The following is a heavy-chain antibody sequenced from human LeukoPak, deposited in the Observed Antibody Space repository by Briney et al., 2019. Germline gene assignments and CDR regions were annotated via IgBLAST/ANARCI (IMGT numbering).Heavy chain of an antibody. CDR2: IYHSGST. CDR3: ARVGEWLRHFDY. V-gene: IGHV4-38-2*02. D-gene: IGHD5-12*01. CDR1: GYSISSGYY. J-gene: IGHJ4*02. Sequence: SETLSLTCTVSGYSISSGYYWGWSRQPPGKGLEWIGSIYHSGSTYYNPSLKSRVTISVDTSKNQFSLKLSSVTAADTAVYYCARVGEWLRHFDYWGQGTLVTVSS.